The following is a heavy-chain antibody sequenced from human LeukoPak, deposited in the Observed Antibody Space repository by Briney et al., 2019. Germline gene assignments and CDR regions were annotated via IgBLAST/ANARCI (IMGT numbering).Heavy chain of an antibody. CDR3: ARGIAAAANYYYYYMDV. D-gene: IGHD6-13*01. CDR1: GYTFTSYD. CDR2: MNPNSGNT. Sequence: ASVKVSCTASGYTFTSYDINWVRQAPGQGLEWMGWMNPNSGNTGYAQKFQGRVTMTRNTSISTAYMELSSLRSEDTAVYYCARGIAAAANYYYYYMDVWGKGTTVTISS. V-gene: IGHV1-8*01. J-gene: IGHJ6*03.